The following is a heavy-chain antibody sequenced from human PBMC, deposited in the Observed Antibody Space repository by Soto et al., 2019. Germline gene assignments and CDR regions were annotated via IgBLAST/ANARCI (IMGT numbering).Heavy chain of an antibody. V-gene: IGHV3-30-3*01. CDR1: GFTFSSYA. Sequence: GGSLRLSCAASGFTFSSYAMHWVRQAPGKGLERVALISYDGSNEYYADSVKGRFTISRDNSKNTMYLQMDSLRAEDTAVYYCARGQYYDFWSAYDYWGQGALVTVSS. CDR2: ISYDGSNE. J-gene: IGHJ4*02. D-gene: IGHD3-3*01. CDR3: ARGQYYDFWSAYDY.